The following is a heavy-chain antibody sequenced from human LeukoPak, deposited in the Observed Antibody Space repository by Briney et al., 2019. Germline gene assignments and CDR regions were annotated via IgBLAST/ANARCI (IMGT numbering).Heavy chain of an antibody. Sequence: GASVKVSCKASGYTFTSYGISWVRQAPGQGLEWMGWISAYNGNTNYAQKLQGRVTMTTDTSTSTAYMELRSLRSDDTAVYYCARDNGWMKTYCGGDCYSEHFDYWGQGTLVTVSS. D-gene: IGHD2-21*02. CDR1: GYTFTSYG. CDR3: ARDNGWMKTYCGGDCYSEHFDY. CDR2: ISAYNGNT. J-gene: IGHJ4*02. V-gene: IGHV1-18*01.